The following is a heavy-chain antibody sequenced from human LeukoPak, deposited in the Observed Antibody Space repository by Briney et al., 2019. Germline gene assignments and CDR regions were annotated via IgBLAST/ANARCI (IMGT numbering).Heavy chain of an antibody. V-gene: IGHV1-69*05. D-gene: IGHD3-22*01. Sequence: GASVKVSCKASEGTFSSYAISWVRQAPGQGLEWMGGIIPIFGTANYAQKFQGRVTITTDESTSTAYMELSSLRSEDTAVYYCARAPKYYYDSSGYYPLNYWGQGTLVTVSS. CDR1: EGTFSSYA. J-gene: IGHJ4*02. CDR3: ARAPKYYYDSSGYYPLNY. CDR2: IIPIFGTA.